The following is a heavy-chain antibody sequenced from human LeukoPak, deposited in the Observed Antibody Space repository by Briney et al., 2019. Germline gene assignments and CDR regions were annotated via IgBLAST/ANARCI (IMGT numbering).Heavy chain of an antibody. J-gene: IGHJ4*02. CDR1: EFTFSRYA. CDR3: GTLTEGY. Sequence: GRSLRLSCAASEFTFSRYAMHWVRQAPGKGLEWVAIISYDGSNKYYADSVKGRFTISRDNSKNTLYLQMNSLTAEDTAVYYCGTLTEGYWGQGTLVTVSS. D-gene: IGHD1-14*01. CDR2: ISYDGSNK. V-gene: IGHV3-30-3*01.